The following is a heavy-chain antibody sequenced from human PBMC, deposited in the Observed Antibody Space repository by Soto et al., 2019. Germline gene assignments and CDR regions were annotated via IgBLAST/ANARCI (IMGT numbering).Heavy chain of an antibody. V-gene: IGHV3-48*02. Sequence: GGSLRLSCAASGCTFISYSMNWVLQAPGKGLEWVSYISSSSSTIYYADSVKGRFTISRDNAKNSLYLQMNSLRDEDTAVYYCARDREVYDIFTGSPYPSYGMDFSCPGPTLT. CDR2: ISSSSSTI. J-gene: IGHJ6*02. D-gene: IGHD3-9*01. CDR1: GCTFISYS. CDR3: ARDREVYDIFTGSPYPSYGMDF.